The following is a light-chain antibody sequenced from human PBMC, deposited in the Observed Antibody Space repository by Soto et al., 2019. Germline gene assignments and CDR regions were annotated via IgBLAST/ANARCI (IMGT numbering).Light chain of an antibody. CDR2: KAS. CDR1: QTISSW. J-gene: IGKJ1*01. CDR3: QHYNSYSEA. V-gene: IGKV1-5*03. Sequence: DIQMTQSPSTGSVSVLDIVTIPWPASQTISSWLAWYQQKPGKAPKLLIYKASTLKSGVPSRFSGSGSGTEFTLTISSLQPDDFATYYCQHYNSYSEAFGQGTKVDNK.